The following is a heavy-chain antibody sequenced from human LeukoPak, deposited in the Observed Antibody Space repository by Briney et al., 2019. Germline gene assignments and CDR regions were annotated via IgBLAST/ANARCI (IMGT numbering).Heavy chain of an antibody. CDR2: IYHSGST. Sequence: SETLSLTCTVSGYSISSGYYWGWIRQPPGKGLEWIGSIYHSGSTYYNPSLKSRVTISVDTSKNQFSLKLSSVTAADTAVYYCAREVRGDSSFIDYWGQGTLVTVSS. CDR3: AREVRGDSSFIDY. V-gene: IGHV4-38-2*02. CDR1: GYSISSGYY. J-gene: IGHJ4*02. D-gene: IGHD3-22*01.